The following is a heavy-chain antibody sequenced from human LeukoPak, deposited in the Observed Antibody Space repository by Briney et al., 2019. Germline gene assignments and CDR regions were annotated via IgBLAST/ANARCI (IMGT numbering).Heavy chain of an antibody. Sequence: PGGSLRLSCVASGFTLSGHSMNWVRQSPGKGLEWVSYISSSGTIEFYADSVKGRFAISRENGKNALYLQMNSLRAEDTAVYYCARGSLSGYYYDSSGYHAGGWFDPWGQGTLVTVSS. V-gene: IGHV3-48*04. J-gene: IGHJ5*02. CDR3: ARGSLSGYYYDSSGYHAGGWFDP. D-gene: IGHD3-22*01. CDR1: GFTLSGHS. CDR2: ISSSGTIE.